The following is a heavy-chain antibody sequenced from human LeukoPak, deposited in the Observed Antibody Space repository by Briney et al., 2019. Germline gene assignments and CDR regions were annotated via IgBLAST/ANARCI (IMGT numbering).Heavy chain of an antibody. V-gene: IGHV4-4*07. D-gene: IGHD3-10*01. CDR3: ARDSGTTGEVKFDP. CDR1: GGSISRYY. CDR2: IYSSGST. J-gene: IGHJ5*02. Sequence: PSETLSLTCTVSGGSISRYYWSWIRQPAGKGLEWIGRIYSSGSTTYNPPLKSRVTMSIDTSKNQFSLKLSFVTAADTAVYYCARDSGTTGEVKFDPWGQGALVTVSS.